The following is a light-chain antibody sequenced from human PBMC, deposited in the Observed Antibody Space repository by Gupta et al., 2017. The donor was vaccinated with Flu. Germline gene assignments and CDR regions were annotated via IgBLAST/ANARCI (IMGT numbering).Light chain of an antibody. CDR2: LGS. V-gene: IGKV2-28*01. J-gene: IGKJ2*01. CDR3: MQFLQTPYT. CDR1: HSLLQSDGRDY. Sequence: DIVMTQSPVSLPVTPGESASISCRSSHSLLQSDGRDYLAWFFQKPGQSPRLLIHLGSRRVSGVPDRFSGSGSATDFTLRVSRVEAEDVGVYYCMQFLQTPYTFGPGTKLDIK.